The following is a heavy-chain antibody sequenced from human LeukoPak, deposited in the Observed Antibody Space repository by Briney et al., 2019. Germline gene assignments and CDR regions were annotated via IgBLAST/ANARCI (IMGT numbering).Heavy chain of an antibody. Sequence: GGSLRLSCAASGFTFRSYSMNWVHQAPGKGLEWVSYISSFGGTIYYADSVKGRFTISRDISKNTLYLQMNSLRAEDTAVYYCAKDRVFELWFEEASPYYFDYWGQGTLVTVSS. CDR1: GFTFRSYS. D-gene: IGHD3-10*01. V-gene: IGHV3-48*01. CDR3: AKDRVFELWFEEASPYYFDY. J-gene: IGHJ4*02. CDR2: ISSFGGTI.